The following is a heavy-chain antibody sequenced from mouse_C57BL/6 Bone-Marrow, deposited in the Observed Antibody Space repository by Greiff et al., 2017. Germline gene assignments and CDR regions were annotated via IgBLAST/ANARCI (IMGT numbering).Heavy chain of an antibody. Sequence: EVQGVESGGGLVKPGGSLKLSCAASGFTFSSYAMSWVRQTPEKRLEWVATISDGGSYTYYPDNVKGRFTISRDNAKNNLYLQMSHLKSEDTAMYYCARDYYYGSSYVWFAYWGQGTLVTGSA. D-gene: IGHD1-1*01. V-gene: IGHV5-4*01. CDR2: ISDGGSYT. CDR1: GFTFSSYA. J-gene: IGHJ3*01. CDR3: ARDYYYGSSYVWFAY.